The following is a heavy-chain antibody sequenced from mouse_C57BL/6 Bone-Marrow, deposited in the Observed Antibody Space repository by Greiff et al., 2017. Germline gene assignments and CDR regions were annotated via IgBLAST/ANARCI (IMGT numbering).Heavy chain of an antibody. V-gene: IGHV1-80*01. CDR3: ATITTVVAPYYAMDY. D-gene: IGHD1-1*01. Sequence: VQLQEPGAELVKPGASVKISCKASGYAFSSYWMNWVKQRPGQGLEWIGQIYPGDGGTNYNGKFKGKATLTADKSSSTAYMQLSSLTSEDSAVYFCATITTVVAPYYAMDYWGQGTLVTVSS. CDR1: GYAFSSYW. CDR2: IYPGDGGT. J-gene: IGHJ4*01.